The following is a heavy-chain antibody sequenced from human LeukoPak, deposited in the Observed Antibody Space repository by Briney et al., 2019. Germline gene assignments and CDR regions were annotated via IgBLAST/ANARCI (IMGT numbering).Heavy chain of an antibody. J-gene: IGHJ4*02. CDR2: INTNGST. CDR3: ARELVITIFGVVWYYFDY. CDR1: GGSIRSGYYF. Sequence: SETLSLTCTVSGGSIRSGYYFWSWIRQPAGKGLEWIGRINTNGSTNYNPSLKSRVTISVDTSKTQFSLKLSSVTAADTAVYYCARELVITIFGVVWYYFDYWGQGTLVTVSS. V-gene: IGHV4-61*02. D-gene: IGHD3-3*01.